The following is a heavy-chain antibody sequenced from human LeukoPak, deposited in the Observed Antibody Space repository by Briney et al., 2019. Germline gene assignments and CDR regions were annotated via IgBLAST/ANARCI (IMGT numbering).Heavy chain of an antibody. CDR1: GFTFSSYG. J-gene: IGHJ5*02. CDR2: IRYDGSNK. CDR3: AQQYYYDSSGYPYNWFDP. V-gene: IGHV3-30*02. Sequence: PGGSLRLSCAASGFTFSSYGMHWFRQAPGKGLEWVAFIRYDGSNKYYADSVKGRFTISRDNSKNTLYLQMNSLRAEDTAVYYCAQQYYYDSSGYPYNWFDPWGQGTLVTVSS. D-gene: IGHD3-22*01.